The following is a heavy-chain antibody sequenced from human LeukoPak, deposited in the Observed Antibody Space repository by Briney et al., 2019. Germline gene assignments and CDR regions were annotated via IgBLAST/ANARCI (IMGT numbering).Heavy chain of an antibody. D-gene: IGHD4-23*01. J-gene: IGHJ4*02. V-gene: IGHV1-69*13. CDR1: GGTFSSYA. Sequence: ASVKVSCKASGGTFSSYAISWVRQAPGQGLEWMGGIIPIFGTANYAQKFQGRVTITADESTSTAYKELSSLRSEDTAVYYCARARYGGHYYFDYWGQGTLVTVSS. CDR3: ARARYGGHYYFDY. CDR2: IIPIFGTA.